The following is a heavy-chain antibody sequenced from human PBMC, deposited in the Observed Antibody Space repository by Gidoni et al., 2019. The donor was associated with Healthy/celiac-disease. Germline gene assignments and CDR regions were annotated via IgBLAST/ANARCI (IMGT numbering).Heavy chain of an antibody. CDR3: ASIRYYDFWSGYSDYYGMDV. Sequence: EVQLVESGGGLGKTGGALQLSCAAAGSTCRSSSMNWVRQGPGKGREWVSSISSSGSTIYYADSVKGRFTISRDNAKNSLYLQMNSLRAEDTAVYYCASIRYYDFWSGYSDYYGMDVWGQGTTVTVSS. D-gene: IGHD3-3*01. CDR2: ISSSGSTI. V-gene: IGHV3-21*01. J-gene: IGHJ6*02. CDR1: GSTCRSSS.